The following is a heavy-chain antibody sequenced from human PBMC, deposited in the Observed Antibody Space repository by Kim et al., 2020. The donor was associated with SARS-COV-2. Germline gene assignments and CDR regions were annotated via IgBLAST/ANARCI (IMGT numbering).Heavy chain of an antibody. V-gene: IGHV3-64*01. D-gene: IGHD2-15*01. CDR2: ISSNGGST. J-gene: IGHJ6*02. CDR1: GFTFSSYA. CDR3: ARKSTDMVVADHYYYYGMDV. Sequence: GGSLRLSCAASGFTFSSYAMHWVRQAPGKGLEYVSAISSNGGSTYYANSVKGRFTISRDNSKNTLYLQMGSLRAEDMAVYYCARKSTDMVVADHYYYYGMDVWGQGTPVPVSS.